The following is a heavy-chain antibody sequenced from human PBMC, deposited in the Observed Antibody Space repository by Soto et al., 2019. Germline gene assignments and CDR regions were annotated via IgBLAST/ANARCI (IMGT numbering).Heavy chain of an antibody. D-gene: IGHD6-13*01. J-gene: IGHJ5*02. CDR2: FYSGST. CDR1: GASISSRSSY. V-gene: IGHV4-39*01. Sequence: ETLSLTCIVSGASISSRSSYWGWIRQPPGKGLEWVGTFYSGSTYNNPSLKSRVTISVDTSKNQFSLKLSSVAAEDTAIYYCATTRGIAVGGSFDHWGQGTLVTVSS. CDR3: ATTRGIAVGGSFDH.